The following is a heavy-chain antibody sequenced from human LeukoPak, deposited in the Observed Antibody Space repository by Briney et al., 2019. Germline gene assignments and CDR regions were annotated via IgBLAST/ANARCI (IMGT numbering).Heavy chain of an antibody. CDR2: ISGSGGST. Sequence: GGSLRLSCAASGFTFSSYEMNWVRQAPGKGLEWVSAISGSGGSTYYADSVKGRFTISRDNSKNTLYLQMNSLRAEDTAVYYCARAGRLWFGESQRLDVWGKGTTVTISS. J-gene: IGHJ6*04. CDR1: GFTFSSYE. D-gene: IGHD3-10*01. V-gene: IGHV3-23*01. CDR3: ARAGRLWFGESQRLDV.